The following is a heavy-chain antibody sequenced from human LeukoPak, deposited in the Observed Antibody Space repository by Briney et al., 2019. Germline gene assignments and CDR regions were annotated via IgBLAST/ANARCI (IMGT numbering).Heavy chain of an antibody. D-gene: IGHD3-22*01. J-gene: IGHJ1*01. CDR3: ARGYYDSSDYEYFQH. Sequence: ASVKVSCKTSGYTFTGYYMHWVRQAPGQGLEWMGWINPNSGGTNYAQKFQGRVTMTRDTSISTAYMELSRLRSDDTAVYYCARGYYDSSDYEYFQHWGQGTLVTVSS. CDR1: GYTFTGYY. CDR2: INPNSGGT. V-gene: IGHV1-2*02.